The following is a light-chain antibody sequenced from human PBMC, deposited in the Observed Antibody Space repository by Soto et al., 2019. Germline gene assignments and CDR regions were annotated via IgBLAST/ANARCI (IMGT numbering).Light chain of an antibody. CDR3: QQRSDWPLIT. Sequence: EIVLTQSPAALSVSPGERATLSCRASQSVSSDLAWYQQKPGQSPRLLIYHASARATGVPARISGSGSGTEFTLTISRLEPEDFAVYYCQQRSDWPLITFGQGTRLEI. V-gene: IGKV3-11*01. CDR1: QSVSSD. CDR2: HAS. J-gene: IGKJ5*01.